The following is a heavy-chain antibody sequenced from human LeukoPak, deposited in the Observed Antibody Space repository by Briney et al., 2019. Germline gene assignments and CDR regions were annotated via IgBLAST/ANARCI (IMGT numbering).Heavy chain of an antibody. V-gene: IGHV3-21*01. D-gene: IGHD6-6*01. Sequence: GGSLRLSCAASGFAFSSYSMNWVRQAQGKGKEWVSSISSSSSKIYYADSGKGRFTVSRHNAQQSLCLQMNSLRAAATAVYYCARDRVESIAARGGGYYYYYMDVWGKGTTVTVSS. CDR2: ISSSSSKI. CDR1: GFAFSSYS. CDR3: ARDRVESIAARGGGYYYYYMDV. J-gene: IGHJ6*03.